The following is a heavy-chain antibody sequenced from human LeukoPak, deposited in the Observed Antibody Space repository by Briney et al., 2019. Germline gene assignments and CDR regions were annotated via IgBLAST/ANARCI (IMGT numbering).Heavy chain of an antibody. V-gene: IGHV1-18*01. J-gene: IGHJ5*02. CDR3: ARAGSYSSSWYYPKNWFDP. D-gene: IGHD6-13*01. Sequence: ASVKVSCKASGYTFTSYGISWVRQAPGQGLEWMGRISAYNGNTNYAQKLQGRVTMTTDTSTSTAYMELRSLRSDDTAVYYCARAGSYSSSWYYPKNWFDPWGQGTLVTVSS. CDR2: ISAYNGNT. CDR1: GYTFTSYG.